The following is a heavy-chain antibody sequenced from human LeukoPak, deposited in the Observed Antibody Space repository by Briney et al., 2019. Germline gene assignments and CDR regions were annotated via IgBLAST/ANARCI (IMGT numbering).Heavy chain of an antibody. Sequence: GSLRLSCAASGFTVSSNYMSWVRPAPGKGLEWIGSIYYSGSTYYNPSLKSRVTISVDTSKNQFSLKLSSVTAADTAVYYCARREGARPMDYWGQGTLVTVSS. J-gene: IGHJ4*02. CDR1: GFTVSSNY. V-gene: IGHV4-39*01. D-gene: IGHD6-6*01. CDR2: IYYSGST. CDR3: ARREGARPMDY.